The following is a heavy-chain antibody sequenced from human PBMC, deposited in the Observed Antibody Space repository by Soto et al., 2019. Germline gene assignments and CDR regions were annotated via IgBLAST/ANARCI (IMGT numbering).Heavy chain of an antibody. V-gene: IGHV4-4*07. CDR1: GGSGSSQY. Sequence: PSEPLSLTCTVSGGSGSSQYWSWIRQPAGKGLEWIGRIYNGGIPLIHPSLESRVALSLDTSKNQFSLTLSSVTAADTAIYYCASQDYDKSVYYFDYWGRGTLVTVSS. J-gene: IGHJ4*02. CDR3: ASQDYDKSVYYFDY. CDR2: IYNGGIP. D-gene: IGHD3-22*01.